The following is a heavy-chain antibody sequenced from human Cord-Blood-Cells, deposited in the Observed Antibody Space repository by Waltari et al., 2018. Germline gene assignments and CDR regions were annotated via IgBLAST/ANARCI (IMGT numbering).Heavy chain of an antibody. CDR1: GFTFSSYA. CDR2: ISYDGSNK. CDR3: ARSLEGDMDV. Sequence: QVQLVESGGGLVQPGRSLRLSCAASGFTFSSYAMHGVRQAPGKGLEWVAVISYDGSNKYYADSVKGRFTISRDNSKNTLYLQMNSLRAEDTAVYYCARSLEGDMDVWGKGTTVTVSS. V-gene: IGHV3-30*04. D-gene: IGHD3-3*01. J-gene: IGHJ6*03.